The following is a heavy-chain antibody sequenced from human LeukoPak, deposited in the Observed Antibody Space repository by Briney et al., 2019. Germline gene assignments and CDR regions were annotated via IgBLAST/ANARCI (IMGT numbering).Heavy chain of an antibody. CDR2: IYYSGST. V-gene: IGHV4-59*12. D-gene: IGHD3-3*01. J-gene: IGHJ5*02. Sequence: SETLSLTCTVSGGSISSYYWSWIRQPPGKGLEWIGYIYYSGSTNYNPSLKSRVTISVDTSKNQFSLKLSSVTAADTAVYYCAGGLRFYFNWFDPWGQGTLVTVSS. CDR1: GGSISSYY. CDR3: AGGLRFYFNWFDP.